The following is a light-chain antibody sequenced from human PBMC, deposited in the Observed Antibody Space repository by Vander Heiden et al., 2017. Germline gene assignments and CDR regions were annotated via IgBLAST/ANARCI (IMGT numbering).Light chain of an antibody. CDR1: QSISSY. V-gene: IGKV1-39*01. CDR2: AAS. CDR3: QQSYSTPVT. Sequence: DIQMTQSPSSLSASVGDRVTITCRASQSISSYFNWYQQKPGKAPKFLIYAASSLQSGVPSRFSGSGSGTDFTLTISSLQPEDFATYYCQQSYSTPVTFGGGTKVEIK. J-gene: IGKJ4*01.